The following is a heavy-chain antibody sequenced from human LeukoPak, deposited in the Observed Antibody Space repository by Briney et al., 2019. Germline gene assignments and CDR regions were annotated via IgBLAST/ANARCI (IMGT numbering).Heavy chain of an antibody. CDR2: IYHSGST. CDR3: ARSYDSSGYLDAFDI. CDR1: GGSISSGGYS. J-gene: IGHJ3*02. Sequence: PSETLSLTCTVSGGSISSGGYSWSWIRQPPGKGLEWIGYIYHSGSTYYNPSLKSRVTISVDRSKNQFSLKLSSVTAADTAVYYCARSYDSSGYLDAFDIWGQGTMVTVSS. V-gene: IGHV4-30-2*01. D-gene: IGHD3-22*01.